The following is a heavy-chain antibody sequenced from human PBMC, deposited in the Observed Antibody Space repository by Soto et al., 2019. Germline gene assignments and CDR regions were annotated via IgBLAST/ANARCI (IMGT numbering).Heavy chain of an antibody. V-gene: IGHV1-69*13. CDR3: ARGGGDYGEDYYYYGMDV. D-gene: IGHD2-21*02. J-gene: IGHJ6*02. CDR1: GGTFSSYA. CDR2: IIPIFGTA. Sequence: GASVKVSCKASGGTFSSYAISWVRQAPGQGLEWMGGIIPIFGTANYAQKFQGRVTITADESTSTAYMELSSLRSEDTAVYYCARGGGDYGEDYYYYGMDVWGQGTTVTVSS.